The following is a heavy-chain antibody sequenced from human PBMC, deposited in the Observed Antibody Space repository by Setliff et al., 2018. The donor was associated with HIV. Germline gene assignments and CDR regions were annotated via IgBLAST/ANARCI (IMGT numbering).Heavy chain of an antibody. CDR3: ARGRTQWPNYNYFDP. J-gene: IGHJ5*02. CDR2: IYYSGGT. D-gene: IGHD6-19*01. Sequence: SETLSLTCAVSGGSISSSSHYWGWIRQPPGKGLEWIGSIYYSGGTYYNPSLKSRVTISVDTSKNQFSLKLSSLTAADTAVYYCARGRTQWPNYNYFDPWGLGTLVTVSS. CDR1: GGSISSSSHY. V-gene: IGHV4-39*07.